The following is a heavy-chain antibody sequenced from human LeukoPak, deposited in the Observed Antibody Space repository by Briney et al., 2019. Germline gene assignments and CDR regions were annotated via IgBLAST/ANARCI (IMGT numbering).Heavy chain of an antibody. CDR1: GFTFXSYG. J-gene: IGHJ4*02. Sequence: SXRLSXAXXGFTFXSYGMHWVRQAPGKGLEWVAVISYDGSNKYYADSVKGRFTISRDNSKNTLYLQMNSLRAEDTAVYYCAKDGCSSTSCYNFDYWGQGTLVTVSS. V-gene: IGHV3-30*18. CDR3: AKDGCSSTSCYNFDY. D-gene: IGHD2-2*02. CDR2: ISYDGSNK.